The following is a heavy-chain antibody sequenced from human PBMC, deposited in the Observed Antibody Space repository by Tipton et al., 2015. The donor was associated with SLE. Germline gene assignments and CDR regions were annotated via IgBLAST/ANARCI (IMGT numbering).Heavy chain of an antibody. Sequence: TLSVTCAVSGGSISSSNWWSWVRQPPGKGLEWIGEIYHSGSTNYNPSLKSRVTISVDTSKNQFFLKLSSVTAADTDVYYCARDRRSYSSGWFLNWYFDLWGRGTLVTVSS. CDR1: GGSISSSNW. J-gene: IGHJ2*01. D-gene: IGHD6-19*01. V-gene: IGHV4-4*02. CDR2: IYHSGST. CDR3: ARDRRSYSSGWFLNWYFDL.